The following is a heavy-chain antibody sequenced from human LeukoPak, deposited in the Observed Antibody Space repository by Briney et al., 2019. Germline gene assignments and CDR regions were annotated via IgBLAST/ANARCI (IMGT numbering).Heavy chain of an antibody. CDR1: GFTFSSYA. Sequence: PGGSLRLSCAASGFTFSSYAMSWVRQAPGKGLEWVSGISGSGGSTYYADSVKGRFTISRDSSKNTLYLQMNSLRAEDTAVYYCAKGGTKMIVVDYWGQGTLVTVSS. D-gene: IGHD3-22*01. J-gene: IGHJ4*02. V-gene: IGHV3-23*01. CDR3: AKGGTKMIVVDY. CDR2: ISGSGGST.